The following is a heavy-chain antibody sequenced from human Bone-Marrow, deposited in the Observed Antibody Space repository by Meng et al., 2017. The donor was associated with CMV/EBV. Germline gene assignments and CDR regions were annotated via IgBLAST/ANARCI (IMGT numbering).Heavy chain of an antibody. CDR2: ISWNSGSI. CDR3: ARDQGIAVAGTGDAFDI. J-gene: IGHJ3*02. D-gene: IGHD6-19*01. V-gene: IGHV3-9*01. Sequence: GGSLRLSCAASGFTFDDYAMHWVRQAPGKGLEWVSGISWNSGSIGYADSVKGRFTISRDNSKNTLYLQMNSLRPEDTAVYYCARDQGIAVAGTGDAFDIWGQGTMVTVSS. CDR1: GFTFDDYA.